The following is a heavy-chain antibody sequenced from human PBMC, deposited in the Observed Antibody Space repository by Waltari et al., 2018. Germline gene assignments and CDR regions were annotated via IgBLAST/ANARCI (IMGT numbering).Heavy chain of an antibody. J-gene: IGHJ4*02. CDR3: ARVSMVRGVHFDY. CDR2: INPNSGGT. D-gene: IGHD3-10*01. V-gene: IGHV1-2*06. CDR1: GYTFTGYY. Sequence: QVQLVQSGAEVKKPGASVKVSCKASGYTFTGYYMHWVRQAPGQGLEWMGRINPNSGGTNYAQKFQGRVTMTRDTAISTAYMELSRLRSDDTAVYYCARVSMVRGVHFDYWGQGTLVTVSS.